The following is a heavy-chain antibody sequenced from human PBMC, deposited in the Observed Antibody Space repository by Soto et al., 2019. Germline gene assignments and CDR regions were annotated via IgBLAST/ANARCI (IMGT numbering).Heavy chain of an antibody. CDR2: ILNDGSNR. V-gene: IGHV3-33*01. Sequence: QVQLVESGGGVVQPGRSLRLSCAASGFTFSNYGMHWVRQAPGKGLEWVAVILNDGSNRYHADSVKDRFTISRDNSKNTLYLQMNSLRAEDTAVYYCSRDDDDWGNGMDVVGQGTTVTVS. CDR1: GFTFSNYG. CDR3: SRDDDDWGNGMDV. D-gene: IGHD3-16*01. J-gene: IGHJ6*02.